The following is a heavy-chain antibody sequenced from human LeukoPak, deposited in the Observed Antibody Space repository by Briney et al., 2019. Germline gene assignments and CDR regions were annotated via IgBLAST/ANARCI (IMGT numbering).Heavy chain of an antibody. CDR3: ARGTPGYDFWSGYYTGYYFDY. J-gene: IGHJ4*02. D-gene: IGHD3-3*01. Sequence: GGSLRLSCAASGFTFSSYAMHWVRQAPGKGLEWVAVISYDGSNKYYADSVKGRFTISRDNAKNSLYLQMNSLRAEDTAVYYCARGTPGYDFWSGYYTGYYFDYWGQGTLVTVSS. CDR2: ISYDGSNK. V-gene: IGHV3-30-3*01. CDR1: GFTFSSYA.